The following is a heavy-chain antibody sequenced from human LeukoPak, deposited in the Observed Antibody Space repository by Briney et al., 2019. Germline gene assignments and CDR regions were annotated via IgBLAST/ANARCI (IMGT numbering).Heavy chain of an antibody. CDR2: INHSRST. J-gene: IGHJ3*02. CDR3: ARGGEWSYDAFDI. D-gene: IGHD2-8*01. CDR1: GGSFRGYY. Sequence: PSETLTLICAVYGGSFRGYYWSWIRQPPGKGLEWIGEINHSRSTNYNPSLKCRVTISVDTSKNQFSLKLSSVTAADTAVYYCARGGEWSYDAFDIWGQGTMVTVSS. V-gene: IGHV4-34*01.